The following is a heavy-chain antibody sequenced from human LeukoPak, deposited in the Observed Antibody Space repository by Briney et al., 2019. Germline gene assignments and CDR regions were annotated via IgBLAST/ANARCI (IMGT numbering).Heavy chain of an antibody. CDR2: IYHTGSP. CDR1: GYSISGDYY. V-gene: IGHV4-38-2*02. D-gene: IGHD6-19*01. CDR3: VRYSSGWFTFDY. Sequence: SETLSLTCSVSGYSISGDYYWGWIRQPPGKGLEWIGTIYHTGSPYYNTSLKSRVTISVDTSKNQFSLNVSAVTAADTAVYYCVRYSSGWFTFDYWGQGTLVTVSS. J-gene: IGHJ4*02.